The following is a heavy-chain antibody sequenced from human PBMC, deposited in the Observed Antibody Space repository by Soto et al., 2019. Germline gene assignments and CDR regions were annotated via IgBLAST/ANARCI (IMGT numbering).Heavy chain of an antibody. CDR1: GYTFTSYA. CDR2: INAGNGNT. Sequence: ASVKVSCKASGYTFTSYAMHWVRQAPGQRLEWMGWINAGNGNTKYSQKFQGRVTITRDTSASTAYMELSSLRSEDTAVYYCARGLGTGGLLWFGEPLNYFDYWGQGTLVTVSS. J-gene: IGHJ4*02. CDR3: ARGLGTGGLLWFGEPLNYFDY. D-gene: IGHD3-10*01. V-gene: IGHV1-3*01.